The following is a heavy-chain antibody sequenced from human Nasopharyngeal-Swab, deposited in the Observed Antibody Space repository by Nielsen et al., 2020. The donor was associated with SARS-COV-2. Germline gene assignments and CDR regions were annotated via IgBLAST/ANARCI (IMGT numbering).Heavy chain of an antibody. Sequence: LSLTCAASGFTFDDYAMHWVRQAPGKGLEWVSGISWNSGSIGYADSVKGRFTISRDNAKNSLYLQMNSLRAEDTALYYCAKGKWATVAYYFDYWGQGTLVTVSS. V-gene: IGHV3-9*01. CDR3: AKGKWATVAYYFDY. D-gene: IGHD4-23*01. CDR1: GFTFDDYA. J-gene: IGHJ4*02. CDR2: ISWNSGSI.